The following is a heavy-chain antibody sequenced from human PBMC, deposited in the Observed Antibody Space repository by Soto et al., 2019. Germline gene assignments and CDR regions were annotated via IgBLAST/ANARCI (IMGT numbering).Heavy chain of an antibody. Sequence: GASVKVSCKASGYTFTGYYMHWVRQAPGQGLEWMGWINPNSGGTNYAQKFQGRVTMTRDTSISTAYMELSRLRSDDTAVYYCAREDSRGYSGHDIPAWFDPWGQGTLVTVSS. CDR1: GYTFTGYY. J-gene: IGHJ5*02. D-gene: IGHD5-12*01. CDR3: AREDSRGYSGHDIPAWFDP. V-gene: IGHV1-2*02. CDR2: INPNSGGT.